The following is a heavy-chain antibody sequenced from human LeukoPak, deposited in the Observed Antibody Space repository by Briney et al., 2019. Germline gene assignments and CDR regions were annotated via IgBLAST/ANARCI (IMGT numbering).Heavy chain of an antibody. Sequence: GGSLRLSCAASGFTFSSYGMHWVRQAPGKGLEWVSAISGSGGSTYYADSVKGRFTISRDNSKNTLYLQMNSLRAEDTAVYYCAKEIPDIVVVVAADNWFDPWGQGTLVTVSS. CDR3: AKEIPDIVVVVAADNWFDP. V-gene: IGHV3-23*01. CDR2: ISGSGGST. CDR1: GFTFSSYG. J-gene: IGHJ5*02. D-gene: IGHD2-15*01.